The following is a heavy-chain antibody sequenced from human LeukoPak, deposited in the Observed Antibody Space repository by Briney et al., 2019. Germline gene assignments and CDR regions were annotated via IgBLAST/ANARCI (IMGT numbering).Heavy chain of an antibody. CDR3: AASGSYYDAFDI. V-gene: IGHV3-48*04. J-gene: IGHJ3*02. CDR1: GFTFSAYP. D-gene: IGHD1-26*01. CDR2: IISSGSTI. Sequence: GESLRLSCAASGFTFSAYPMNWVRQAPGKGLEWVSNIISSGSTIYYADSVKGRFTISRDNAKNSLYLQMNSLRAEDTAVYYCAASGSYYDAFDIWGQGTMVTVSS.